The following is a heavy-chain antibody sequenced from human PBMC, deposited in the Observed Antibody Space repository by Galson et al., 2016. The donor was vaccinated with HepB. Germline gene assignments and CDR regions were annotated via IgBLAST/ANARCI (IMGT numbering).Heavy chain of an antibody. Sequence: SLRLSCAASGFTFSGSAIHWVRQASGKGLEWVGRIRSKGNSYATGYAESMKGRFTISRDDSKNTAFLQMNSLKIEDTAVYYCTPVREGSREMPYYGMDVWGQGTTVTVSS. V-gene: IGHV3-73*01. D-gene: IGHD6-13*01. CDR3: TPVREGSREMPYYGMDV. J-gene: IGHJ6*02. CDR2: IRSKGNSYAT. CDR1: GFTFSGSA.